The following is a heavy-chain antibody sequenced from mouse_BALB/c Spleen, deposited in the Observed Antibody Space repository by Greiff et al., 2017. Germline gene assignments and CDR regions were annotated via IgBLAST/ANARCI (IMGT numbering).Heavy chain of an antibody. CDR3: ARGEGNFTFAY. V-gene: IGHV1-9*01. Sequence: VQLQQSGAELMKPGASVKISCKATGYTFSSYWIEWVKQRPGHGLEWIGEILPGSGSTNYNEKFKGKATFTADTSSNTAYMQLSSLTSEDSAVYYCARGEGNFTFAYWGQGTLVTVSA. CDR2: ILPGSGST. J-gene: IGHJ3*01. CDR1: GYTFSSYW. D-gene: IGHD2-1*01.